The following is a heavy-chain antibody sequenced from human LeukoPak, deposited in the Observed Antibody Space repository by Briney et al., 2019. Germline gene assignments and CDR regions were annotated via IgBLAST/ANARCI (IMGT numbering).Heavy chain of an antibody. V-gene: IGHV1-46*03. CDR2: INPSGGST. CDR1: GYTFTSYY. D-gene: IGHD1-26*01. Sequence: ASVKVSCKASGYTFTSYYMHWVRQAPGQGLEWMGIINPSGGSTSYAQKFQGRVTITRDTSTSTVYMELSSLRSEDTAVYYCARPLTKGGSYQNWFDPWGQGTLVTVSS. CDR3: ARPLTKGGSYQNWFDP. J-gene: IGHJ5*02.